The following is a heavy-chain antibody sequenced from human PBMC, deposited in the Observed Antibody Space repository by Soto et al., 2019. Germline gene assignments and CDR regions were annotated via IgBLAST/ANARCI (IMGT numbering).Heavy chain of an antibody. CDR2: ISGSGGHS. V-gene: IGHV3-23*01. J-gene: IGHJ4*02. Sequence: GGSLRLSCAASGVTVNDSAIAGARQAPGQGLEWVSSISGSGGHSSYVDSVRGRFTISRDNVNNILSLDMSDLRAEDTALYYCAKDCRRLAVTGSAFDSWGQGALVTVSS. CDR3: AKDCRRLAVTGSAFDS. CDR1: GVTVNDSA. D-gene: IGHD6-19*01.